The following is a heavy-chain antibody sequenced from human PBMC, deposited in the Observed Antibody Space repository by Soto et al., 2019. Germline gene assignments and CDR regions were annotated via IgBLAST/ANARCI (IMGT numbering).Heavy chain of an antibody. J-gene: IGHJ6*01. D-gene: IGHD3-3*01. CDR3: ERQIFGVVGYYYGMDV. V-gene: IGHV4-39*01. CDR2: IYYSWST. Sequence: TSETLSLTCTVSGGSISSSSYYWGWSRHPPWKGLECIGSIYYSWSTYYNPSLKSRVTISVDTSKNQFSLKLSSVTAADTAVYYCERQIFGVVGYYYGMDVWGQGTTVTVSS. CDR1: GGSISSSSYY.